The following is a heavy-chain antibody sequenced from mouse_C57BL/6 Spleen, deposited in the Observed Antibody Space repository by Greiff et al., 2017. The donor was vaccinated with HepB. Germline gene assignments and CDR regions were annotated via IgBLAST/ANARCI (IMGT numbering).Heavy chain of an antibody. J-gene: IGHJ2*01. V-gene: IGHV5-16*01. CDR1: GFTFSDYY. D-gene: IGHD1-1*01. CDR2: INYDGSST. CDR3: ARGLLRGGYYFDD. Sequence: EVKLMESEGGLVQPGSSMKLSCTASGFTFSDYYMAWVRQVPEKGLEWVANINYDGSSTYYLDSLKSRFIISRDNAKNILYLQMSSLKSEDTATYYCARGLLRGGYYFDDWGQGTTLTVSS.